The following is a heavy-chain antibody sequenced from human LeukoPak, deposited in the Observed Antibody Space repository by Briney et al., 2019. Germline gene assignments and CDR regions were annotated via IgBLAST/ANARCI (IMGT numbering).Heavy chain of an antibody. CDR3: ARDLRSRKWFDP. CDR2: INPNSGGT. V-gene: IGHV1-2*02. CDR1: GCTFTGYY. Sequence: ASVKVSCKASGCTFTGYYMHWVRQAPGQGLEWMGWINPNSGGTNYAQKFQGRVTMTRDTSISTAYMELSRLRSDDTAVYYCARDLRSRKWFDPWGQGTLVTVSS. D-gene: IGHD2-2*01. J-gene: IGHJ5*02.